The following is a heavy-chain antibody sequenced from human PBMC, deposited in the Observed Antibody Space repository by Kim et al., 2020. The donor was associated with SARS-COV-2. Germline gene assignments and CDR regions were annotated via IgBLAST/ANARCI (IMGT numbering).Heavy chain of an antibody. D-gene: IGHD1-26*01. CDR1: GYTLTELS. V-gene: IGHV1-24*01. CDR3: ATDPWELHAFDI. J-gene: IGHJ3*02. Sequence: ASVKVSCKVSGYTLTELSMHWVRQAPGKGLEWMGGFDPEDGETIYAQKFQGRVTMTEDTSTDTAYMEQSSLRSEDTAVYYCATDPWELHAFDIWGQGTMVTVSS. CDR2: FDPEDGET.